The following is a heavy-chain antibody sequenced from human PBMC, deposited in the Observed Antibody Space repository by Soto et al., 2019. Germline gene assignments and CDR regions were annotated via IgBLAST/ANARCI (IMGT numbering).Heavy chain of an antibody. CDR3: TRVCYRTGASCYNSRFDR. CDR2: INSDGSKT. J-gene: IGHJ5*02. Sequence: VGSLRLSCAPSAFTFSNYWMHWVRQVPGKGLEWVSYINSDGSKTTYADSVKGRFTICRDNSKNTLFRQANSLRAADTAVYYCTRVCYRTGASCYNSRFDRWGQGTLDNVSS. V-gene: IGHV3-74*03. D-gene: IGHD2-8*02. CDR1: AFTFSNYW.